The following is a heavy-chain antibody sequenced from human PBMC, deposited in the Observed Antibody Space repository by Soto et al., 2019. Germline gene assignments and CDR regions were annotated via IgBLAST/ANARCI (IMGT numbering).Heavy chain of an antibody. Sequence: ASVKVSCKASGYTFTSYAMHWVRQAPGQRLEWMGWINAGNGNTKYPQKFQGRVTITRDTSASTAYMELSSLRSEDTAVYYCARDSGHRTYYYDSSGYSYWGQGTLVTAPQ. J-gene: IGHJ4*02. D-gene: IGHD3-22*01. V-gene: IGHV1-3*01. CDR3: ARDSGHRTYYYDSSGYSY. CDR2: INAGNGNT. CDR1: GYTFTSYA.